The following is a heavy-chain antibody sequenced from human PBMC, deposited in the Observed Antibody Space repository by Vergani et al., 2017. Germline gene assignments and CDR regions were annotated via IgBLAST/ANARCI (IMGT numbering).Heavy chain of an antibody. D-gene: IGHD2-2*01. CDR3: ARGRGLATVPAAIDY. CDR2: TYYSGST. CDR1: GGSISSGDFY. V-gene: IGHV4-30-4*08. Sequence: QVQLQESGPGLVKPSQTLSLTCTVSGGSISSGDFYWSWIRQPPGKGLEWIGYTYYSGSTYYNPSLKSRVTISVDTSKNQFSLKLSSVTAADTAVYYYARGRGLATVPAAIDYWGQGTLVTVSS. J-gene: IGHJ4*02.